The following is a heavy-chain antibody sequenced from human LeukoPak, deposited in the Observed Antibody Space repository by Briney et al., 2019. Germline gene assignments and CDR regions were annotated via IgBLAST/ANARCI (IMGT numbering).Heavy chain of an antibody. CDR2: IIPIFGTA. CDR3: ARSGSLGPFDY. V-gene: IGHV1-69*01. Sequence: SVKVSCKASGGTFSSYAISWVRQAPGQGLEWMGGIIPIFGTANYAQKFQGRVTITADESTTTAYLELSSLSSAATAVYYCARSGSLGPFDYWGQGTLVTVSS. J-gene: IGHJ4*02. CDR1: GGTFSSYA. D-gene: IGHD1-26*01.